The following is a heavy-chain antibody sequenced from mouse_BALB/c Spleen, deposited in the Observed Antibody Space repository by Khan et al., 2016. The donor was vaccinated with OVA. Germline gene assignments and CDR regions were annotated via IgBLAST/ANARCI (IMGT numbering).Heavy chain of an antibody. CDR1: GFTFSDYY. CDR2: ISDGGSYT. CDR3: ARGFYGDPFAY. Sequence: EVELVESGGGLVKPGGSLKLSCAASGFTFSDYYMYWVRQTPEKRLEWVATISDGGSYTYYPDNMKGRFTISRDDAKNNLYLQMSSLKSYDTAMYYCARGFYGDPFAYWGQGTLVTVSA. V-gene: IGHV5-4*02. D-gene: IGHD2-13*01. J-gene: IGHJ3*01.